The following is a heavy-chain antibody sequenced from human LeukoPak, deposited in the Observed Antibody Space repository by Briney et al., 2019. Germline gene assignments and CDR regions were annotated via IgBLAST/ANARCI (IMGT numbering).Heavy chain of an antibody. V-gene: IGHV4-34*01. CDR1: GGSLSDCH. J-gene: IGHJ4*02. CDR3: ARVEIDASGYVIDY. Sequence: SETLSLTCAVYGGSLSDCHWRWIRQPPGKGLEWIGEISHSGSTNYNPSLKSRVTVSVDRSKNQFSLKLSSVTAADTAVYYCARVEIDASGYVIDYWGQGTLVTVSS. CDR2: ISHSGST. D-gene: IGHD6-25*01.